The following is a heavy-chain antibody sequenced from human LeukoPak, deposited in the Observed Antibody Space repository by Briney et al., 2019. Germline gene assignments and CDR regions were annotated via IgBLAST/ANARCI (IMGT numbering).Heavy chain of an antibody. J-gene: IGHJ4*02. CDR2: TSGSGGSA. D-gene: IGHD1-14*01. CDR3: AKDRPHPSAEPTNFDS. Sequence: GGSLRLSCAASGFTFSSYAMSWVRQAPGKGLEWVSATSGSGGSACYADSVKGRFTISRDNSKNTLFLQMNSLRAEDTAVYYCAKDRPHPSAEPTNFDSWGQGTLVTVSS. CDR1: GFTFSSYA. V-gene: IGHV3-23*01.